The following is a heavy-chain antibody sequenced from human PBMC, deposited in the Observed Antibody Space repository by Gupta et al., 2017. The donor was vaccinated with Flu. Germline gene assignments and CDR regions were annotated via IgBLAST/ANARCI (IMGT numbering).Heavy chain of an antibody. Sequence: QVQLQESGPGLVKPSETLSLTCAVSGSSISSGYYWGWIRQPPGKGLEWIGSIYHSGSTYYNPSRKSRVTISVETSKNQVARKRSSVTAADTAVYYCARDLSSSWDIEQSPHYYYYGMDDWGQGTTVTVSS. D-gene: IGHD6-13*01. CDR2: IYHSGST. V-gene: IGHV4-38-2*02. CDR1: GSSISSGYY. J-gene: IGHJ6*02. CDR3: ARDLSSSWDIEQSPHYYYYGMDD.